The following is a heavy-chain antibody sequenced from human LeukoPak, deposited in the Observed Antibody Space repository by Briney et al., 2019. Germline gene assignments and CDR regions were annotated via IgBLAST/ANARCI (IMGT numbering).Heavy chain of an antibody. CDR2: ISAYNGNT. J-gene: IGHJ4*02. CDR1: GYTFTSYG. V-gene: IGHV1-18*01. CDR3: ARALAAPQVLGYCSSTSCSHYFDY. D-gene: IGHD2-2*01. Sequence: ASVKVSCKASGYTFTSYGISWVRQAPEQGLEWMGWISAYNGNTNYAQKLQGRVTMTTDTSMSTAYMELRSLRSDDTAVYYCARALAAPQVLGYCSSTSCSHYFDYWGQGTLVTVSS.